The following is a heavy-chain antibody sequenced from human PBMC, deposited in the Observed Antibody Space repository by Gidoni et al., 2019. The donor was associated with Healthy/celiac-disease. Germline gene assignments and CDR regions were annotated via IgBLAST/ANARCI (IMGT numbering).Heavy chain of an antibody. CDR3: ARGRIAVAGTGIDP. J-gene: IGHJ5*02. CDR1: GGSFSGYY. Sequence: QVQLQQWGAGLLQPSETLSLTCAVSGGSFSGYYWSWIRQPPGKGLEWIGEINHSGSTNYNPSLKSRVTISVDTSKNQFSLKLSSVTAADTAVYYCARGRIAVAGTGIDPWGQGTLVTVSS. D-gene: IGHD6-19*01. CDR2: INHSGST. V-gene: IGHV4-34*01.